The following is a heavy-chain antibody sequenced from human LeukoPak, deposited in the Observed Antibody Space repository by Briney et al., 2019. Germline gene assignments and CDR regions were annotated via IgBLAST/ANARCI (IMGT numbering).Heavy chain of an antibody. J-gene: IGHJ5*02. V-gene: IGHV3-48*03. D-gene: IGHD3-9*01. CDR3: ARTPYDILTGYSWFDP. CDR2: ISSSGSTL. CDR1: GFTFSSYE. Sequence: SGGSLRLSCAASGFTFSSYEMNWVRQAPGKGLEWVSYISSSGSTLYYADSVKGRFTISRDNAKNSLYLQMNSLRAEDTAVYYCARTPYDILTGYSWFDPWGQGTLVTVSS.